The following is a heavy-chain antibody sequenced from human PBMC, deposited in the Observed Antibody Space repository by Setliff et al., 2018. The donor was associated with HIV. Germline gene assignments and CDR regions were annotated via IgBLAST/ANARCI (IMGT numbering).Heavy chain of an antibody. V-gene: IGHV1-69*13. CDR1: GGTFSSYA. D-gene: IGHD6-13*01. J-gene: IGHJ3*01. CDR3: ARPIRAAAGNDAFHV. Sequence: SVKVSCKTSGGTFSSYAISWVRQAPGQGLEWMGGIIPMFDAPNYAQKFQGRVTITADESTSTAYMELSSMRSEDSAVYFCARPIRAAAGNDAFHVWGQVTMVTVSS. CDR2: IIPMFDAP.